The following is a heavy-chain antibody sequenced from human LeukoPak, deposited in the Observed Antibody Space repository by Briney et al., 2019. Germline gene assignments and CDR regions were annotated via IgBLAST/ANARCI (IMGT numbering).Heavy chain of an antibody. J-gene: IGHJ4*02. V-gene: IGHV3-48*04. CDR1: GFTFSSYS. Sequence: PGGSLRLSCAASGFTFSSYSMNWVRQAPGKGLEWVSYISSSSSTIYYADSVKGRFTISRDNAKNSLYLQMSSLRAEDTAVYYCARAPYGSGSYSGSDYWGQGTLVTVSS. D-gene: IGHD3-10*01. CDR2: ISSSSSTI. CDR3: ARAPYGSGSYSGSDY.